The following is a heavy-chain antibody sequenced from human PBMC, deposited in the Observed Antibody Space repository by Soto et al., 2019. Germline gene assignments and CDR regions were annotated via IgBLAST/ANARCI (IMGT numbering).Heavy chain of an antibody. D-gene: IGHD3-3*01. V-gene: IGHV3-30*18. CDR3: AKDRLANPPYFYYYYGMDV. Sequence: GGSLRLSCAASGFTFGTYGMHWVRQAPGRGLEWVAIISYDGSNKYYADSVKGRFTISRDKSRSTLYLQMNSLRAEDTAVYYCAKDRLANPPYFYYYYGMDVWGQGTTVTVSS. J-gene: IGHJ6*02. CDR2: ISYDGSNK. CDR1: GFTFGTYG.